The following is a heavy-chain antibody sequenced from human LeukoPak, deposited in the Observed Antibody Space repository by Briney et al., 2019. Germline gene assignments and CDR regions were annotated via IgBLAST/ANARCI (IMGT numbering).Heavy chain of an antibody. Sequence: NPSQTLSLTCTVSGGSISSGGYSWSWIRQHPGKGLEWIGYIYYSGSTYYNPSLKSRVTISVDTSKNQFSLKLSSVTAADTAVYYYARDQVGFDYWGQGTLVTVSS. CDR1: GGSISSGGYS. CDR2: IYYSGST. D-gene: IGHD3-10*01. CDR3: ARDQVGFDY. J-gene: IGHJ4*02. V-gene: IGHV4-31*03.